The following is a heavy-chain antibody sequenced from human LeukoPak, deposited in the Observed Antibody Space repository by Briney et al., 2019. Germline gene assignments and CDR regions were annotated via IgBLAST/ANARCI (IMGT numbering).Heavy chain of an antibody. J-gene: IGHJ4*02. CDR1: GYTFTSYA. Sequence: ASVKVSCKASGYTFTSYAMHWVRQAPGQRLEWMGWINAGNGNTKYSQKFQGRVTITRDTSASTAYMELSSLRSEDTAVYYCARAIVVVPAAMNYWGLGTLVTVSS. CDR3: ARAIVVVPAAMNY. CDR2: INAGNGNT. D-gene: IGHD2-2*01. V-gene: IGHV1-3*01.